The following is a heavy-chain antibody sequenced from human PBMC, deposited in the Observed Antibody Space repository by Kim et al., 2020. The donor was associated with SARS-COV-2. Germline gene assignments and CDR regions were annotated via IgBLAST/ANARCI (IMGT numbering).Heavy chain of an antibody. V-gene: IGHV7-4-1*02. D-gene: IGHD2-2*02. Sequence: TDAQGFTGRFVFALDTSVSTAYLQISSLKAEDTAVYYCARVGQLLYRWFDPWGQGTLVTVSS. CDR3: ARVGQLLYRWFDP. J-gene: IGHJ5*02.